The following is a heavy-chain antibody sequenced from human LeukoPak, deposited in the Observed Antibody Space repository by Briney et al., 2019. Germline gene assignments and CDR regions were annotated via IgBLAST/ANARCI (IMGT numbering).Heavy chain of an antibody. CDR2: INSDGSST. D-gene: IGHD5-12*01. CDR3: ATGVAYSNYYFDY. Sequence: PGGSLRLSCAASGFTFSTYWLHWVRQAPGKGLVWVSRINSDGSSTTYADSVKGRFTISRDNAKNTLYLQMNSLRDEDTAVYYCATGVAYSNYYFDYWGQGTLVTVSS. J-gene: IGHJ4*02. CDR1: GFTFSTYW. V-gene: IGHV3-74*01.